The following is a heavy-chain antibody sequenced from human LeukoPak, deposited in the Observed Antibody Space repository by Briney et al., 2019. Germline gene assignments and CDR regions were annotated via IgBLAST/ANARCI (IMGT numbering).Heavy chain of an antibody. Sequence: GGSLRLSCAASGFTFSSYGMSWVRQAPGKGLEWVSAISGSGGSTYYADSVKGRFTISRDNSKNTLYLQMNSLRAEDTAVYYCAKFKVHQLPGEPDAFDIWGQGTMVTVSS. CDR1: GFTFSSYG. CDR2: ISGSGGST. CDR3: AKFKVHQLPGEPDAFDI. J-gene: IGHJ3*02. D-gene: IGHD2-2*01. V-gene: IGHV3-23*01.